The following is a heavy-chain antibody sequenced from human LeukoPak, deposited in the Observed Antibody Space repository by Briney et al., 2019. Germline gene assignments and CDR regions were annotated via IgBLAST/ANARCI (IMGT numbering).Heavy chain of an antibody. CDR3: ARVLATHTYYFDY. CDR2: IYYSGST. D-gene: IGHD2/OR15-2a*01. J-gene: IGHJ4*02. V-gene: IGHV4-31*03. Sequence: SETLSLTCTVSGGSISNGDHYWSWIRQHPGKGLEWIGYIYYSGSTYYNPSLKSRVTISVDTSKNQFSLKLSSVTAADTAVYYCARVLATHTYYFDYWGQGTLVTVSS. CDR1: GGSISNGDHY.